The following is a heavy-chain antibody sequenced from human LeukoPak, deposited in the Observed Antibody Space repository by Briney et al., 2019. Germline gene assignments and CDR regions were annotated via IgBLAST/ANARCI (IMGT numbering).Heavy chain of an antibody. D-gene: IGHD2-15*01. Sequence: PSETLSLTCAVYGGSLSSYYWTWIRQTPGKGLEWIGEINYSGNTNYNRSLKSRVTISADTSKNQFSLRLSSVTAADTAVYYCARRGTAYCRGGRCYSDKYFDYWGQGTQVTVSS. V-gene: IGHV4-34*01. CDR2: INYSGNT. CDR3: ARRGTAYCRGGRCYSDKYFDY. CDR1: GGSLSSYY. J-gene: IGHJ4*02.